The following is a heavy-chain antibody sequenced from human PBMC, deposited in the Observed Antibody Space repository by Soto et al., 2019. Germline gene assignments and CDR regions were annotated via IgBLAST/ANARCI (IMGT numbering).Heavy chain of an antibody. Sequence: SETLSLTCTVSGGSISSYYWSWIRQPAGKGLEWIGRIYTSGSTNYNPSLKSRVTMSVDTSKNQFSLKLSSVTAADTAVYYSAREGIYYDTSGYYSGFDYWGQGTLVAVSS. CDR3: AREGIYYDTSGYYSGFDY. CDR1: GGSISSYY. CDR2: IYTSGST. D-gene: IGHD3-22*01. V-gene: IGHV4-4*07. J-gene: IGHJ4*02.